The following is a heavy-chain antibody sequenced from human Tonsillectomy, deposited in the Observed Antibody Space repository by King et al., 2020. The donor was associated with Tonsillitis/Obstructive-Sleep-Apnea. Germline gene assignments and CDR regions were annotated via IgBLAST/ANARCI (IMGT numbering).Heavy chain of an antibody. J-gene: IGHJ3*02. CDR2: INWNGGST. CDR1: GFTFDDYG. CDR3: ASLTTHYYDSSGYDYDAFDI. D-gene: IGHD3-22*01. Sequence: QLVQSGGGVVRPGGSLRLSCAASGFTFDDYGMSWVRQAPGKGLEWVSGINWNGGSTGYADSVKGRFTISRDNAKNSLYLQMNSLRDEDTALYYCASLTTHYYDSSGYDYDAFDIWGQGTMVTVSS. V-gene: IGHV3-20*04.